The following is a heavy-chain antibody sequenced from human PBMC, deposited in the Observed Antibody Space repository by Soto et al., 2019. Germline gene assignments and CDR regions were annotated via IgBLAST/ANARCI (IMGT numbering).Heavy chain of an antibody. J-gene: IGHJ4*02. V-gene: IGHV4-39*01. CDR1: GGSVSSGSYY. Sequence: SETLSLTCTVSGGSVSSGSYYWSWIRQPPGKGLEWIGSIYYSGSTYYNPSLKSRVTISVDTSKNQFSLKLSSVTAADTAVYYCARRLTVRYFDSYYFDYWGQGTLVTVSS. CDR3: ARRLTVRYFDSYYFDY. D-gene: IGHD3-9*01. CDR2: IYYSGST.